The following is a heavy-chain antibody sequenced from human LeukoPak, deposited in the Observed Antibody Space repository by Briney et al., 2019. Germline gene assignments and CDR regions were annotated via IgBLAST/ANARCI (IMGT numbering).Heavy chain of an antibody. Sequence: GGSLRLSCAASGFTVSSNYMSWVRQAPGKGLEWVSVIYSGGSTYYADSVKGRFTISRDNSKNTLYLQMNSLRAEDTAVYYCARVSPAMEPSSFDYWGQGTLVTVSS. D-gene: IGHD5-18*01. J-gene: IGHJ4*02. CDR1: GFTVSSNY. V-gene: IGHV3-66*01. CDR2: IYSGGST. CDR3: ARVSPAMEPSSFDY.